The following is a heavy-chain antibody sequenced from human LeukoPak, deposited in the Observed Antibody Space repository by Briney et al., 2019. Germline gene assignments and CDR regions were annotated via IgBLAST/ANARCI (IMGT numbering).Heavy chain of an antibody. Sequence: ASVTVSCKASGGTFSSYAISWVRQAPGQGLEWMGGIIPIFGTANYAQKFQGRVTITADESTSTAYIELSSLRSEDTAVYFCATWGLRFDIWGQGTMVSVAS. V-gene: IGHV1-69*13. J-gene: IGHJ3*02. CDR1: GGTFSSYA. CDR3: ATWGLRFDI. CDR2: IIPIFGTA. D-gene: IGHD3-16*01.